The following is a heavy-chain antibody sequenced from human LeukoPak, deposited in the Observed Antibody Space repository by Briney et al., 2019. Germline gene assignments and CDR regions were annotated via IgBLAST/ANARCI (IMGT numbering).Heavy chain of an antibody. D-gene: IGHD2-2*01. J-gene: IGHJ4*02. CDR1: GFTFSSYA. V-gene: IGHV3-23*01. CDR3: AKDRRGCSSTSCYYQFDY. CDR2: ISGSGGST. Sequence: PGGSLRLSCAASGFTFSSYAMSWVRQAPGKGLEWVSAISGSGGSTYYADSVKGRFTISRDNSKNTVYLQMNSLRAEDTAVYYCAKDRRGCSSTSCYYQFDYWGQGTLVTVSS.